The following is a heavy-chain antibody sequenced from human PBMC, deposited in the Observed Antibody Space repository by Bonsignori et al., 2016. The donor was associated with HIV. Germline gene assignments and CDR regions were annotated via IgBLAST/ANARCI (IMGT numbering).Heavy chain of an antibody. Sequence: APGKGLEWIGYIYYSGSTYYYNPSLRSRVTISVDTSKNQFSLKLSSVTAADTAVYYCARGRRFFNDAFDIWGQGTMVTVSS. V-gene: IGHV4-59*01. J-gene: IGHJ3*02. CDR3: ARGRRFFNDAFDI. CDR2: IYYSGST. D-gene: IGHD3-3*01.